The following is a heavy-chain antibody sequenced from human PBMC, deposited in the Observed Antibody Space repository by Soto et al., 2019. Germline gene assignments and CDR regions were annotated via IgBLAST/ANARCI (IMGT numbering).Heavy chain of an antibody. D-gene: IGHD6-19*01. CDR2: ISYDGSNK. V-gene: IGHV3-30*03. CDR3: ARRIAVALYRGSFDY. CDR1: GFTFSSYG. Sequence: GGSLRLSCAASGFTFSSYGMHWVRQAPGKGLEWVAVISYDGSNKYYADSVKGRFTISRDNSKNTLYLQMNSLRAEDTAVYYCARRIAVALYRGSFDYWGQGTLVTVSS. J-gene: IGHJ4*02.